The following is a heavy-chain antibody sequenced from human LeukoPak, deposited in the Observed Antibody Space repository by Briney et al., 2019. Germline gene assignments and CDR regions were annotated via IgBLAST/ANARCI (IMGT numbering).Heavy chain of an antibody. D-gene: IGHD4-23*01. CDR3: AKPGGNYYFDS. V-gene: IGHV3-23*01. CDR1: GFTFNNYM. J-gene: IGHJ4*02. CDR2: ISDGGGNT. Sequence: GGSLRLSCAASGFTFNNYMMSWVHQAPGKGLEWVSAISDGGGNTYYADSVKGRFTISRDNSKSTLYLHMNTLRVEDTAVYYCAKPGGNYYFDSWGQGTLVTVSS.